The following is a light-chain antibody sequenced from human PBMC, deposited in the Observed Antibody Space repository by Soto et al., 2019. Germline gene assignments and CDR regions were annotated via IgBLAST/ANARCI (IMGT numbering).Light chain of an antibody. CDR1: SSNIGSNY. CDR3: AAWDDSLSAYVV. Sequence: QSVLTQPPSASGTPGQRVTISCSGSSSNIGSNYVYWYQQLPGTAPKLLIYRNNQRPSGVPDRFSGSKSATSASLAISGLRSEDEADYYCAAWDDSLSAYVVFGGGTQLTVL. CDR2: RNN. V-gene: IGLV1-47*01. J-gene: IGLJ2*01.